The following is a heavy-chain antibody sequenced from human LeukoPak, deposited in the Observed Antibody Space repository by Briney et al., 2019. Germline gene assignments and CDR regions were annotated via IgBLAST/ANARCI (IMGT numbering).Heavy chain of an antibody. J-gene: IGHJ6*02. V-gene: IGHV3-9*01. CDR2: NSWNSDTK. CDR1: GFTFQNYA. Sequence: GWSQRLSCAASGFTFQNYAIHWVRQVPGKGLELVSGNSWNSDTKGYVDSVKGRFTISRDNAEDSVYLQMNSLRPEDTAFYYSAKAPHPGSYYFGLDVWGQGTTVTVSS. CDR3: AKAPHPGSYYFGLDV.